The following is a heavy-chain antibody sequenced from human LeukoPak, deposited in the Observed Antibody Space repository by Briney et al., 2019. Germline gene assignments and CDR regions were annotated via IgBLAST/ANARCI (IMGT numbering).Heavy chain of an antibody. V-gene: IGHV3-7*03. CDR2: IKLDGSEK. CDR3: ARDQYDTWSRRGNFDS. Sequence: GGCLRLSCVASGFTLGKYWMSWVRQAPGKGLEWVANIKLDGSEKNYVDPVKGRFTISRDNTKNSLYLQMNSLRAEDTAVFYCARDQYDTWSRRGNFDSWGQGTLVTVSS. J-gene: IGHJ4*02. CDR1: GFTLGKYW. D-gene: IGHD3-3*01.